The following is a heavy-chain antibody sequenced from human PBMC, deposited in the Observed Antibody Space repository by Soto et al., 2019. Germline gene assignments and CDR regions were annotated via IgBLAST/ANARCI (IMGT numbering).Heavy chain of an antibody. J-gene: IGHJ4*02. CDR3: ARGVLLWFGSQFDD. D-gene: IGHD3-10*01. V-gene: IGHV3-11*01. CDR2: ISGSGTTI. Sequence: QVQLVESGGGLVKPGGSLGLSGEASGFTFSDFYRTGIRQPPGRGREWLSYISGSGTTIYYADSVKGRFTISRDNAKDSLYLQMSSLRAEDTAVYYCARGVLLWFGSQFDDWGQGTLVTVSS. CDR1: GFTFSDFY.